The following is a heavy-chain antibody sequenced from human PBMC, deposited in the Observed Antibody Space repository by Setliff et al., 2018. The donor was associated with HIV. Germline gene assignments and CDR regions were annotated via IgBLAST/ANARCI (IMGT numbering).Heavy chain of an antibody. D-gene: IGHD1-26*01. J-gene: IGHJ4*02. CDR2: MNPNSGNS. V-gene: IGHV1-8*01. CDR1: GYTFTSFD. CDR3: ARGSFGGSHSSF. Sequence: ASVKVSCKASGYTFTSFDINWVRQATGQGLEWMGWMNPNSGNSGFAQKFQGRVTMTRNTSITTAYMQVTRLRSDDTAVYYCARGSFGGSHSSFWGQGTQVTVSS.